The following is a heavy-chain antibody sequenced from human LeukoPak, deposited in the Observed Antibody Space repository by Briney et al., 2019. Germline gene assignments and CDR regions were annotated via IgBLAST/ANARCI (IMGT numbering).Heavy chain of an antibody. CDR1: RFTFSRYA. V-gene: IGHV3-30-3*01. CDR2: ISYDGSNK. CDR3: ARDARFWSGYRFDY. D-gene: IGHD3-3*01. Sequence: PGRSLTLSCAASRFTFSRYAWLWVRLAPGKGLEWVGVISYDGSNKYYADSVKGRFTISRDNSKNTLYLQMNSLRAEGTAVYYCARDARFWSGYRFDYWGQGTLVTVSS. J-gene: IGHJ4*02.